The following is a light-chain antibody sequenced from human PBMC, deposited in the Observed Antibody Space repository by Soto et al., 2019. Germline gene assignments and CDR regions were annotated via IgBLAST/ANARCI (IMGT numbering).Light chain of an antibody. Sequence: DFQMTQSPSTMSASVGDRVTITCRASQNIRSRVAWFQQKPGKAPKLLIYDASSLESGVPSRFSGSGSGTEFTRTISSLQPDDFATYYCQQYNSWTFGQGTKVDI. V-gene: IGKV1-5*01. CDR3: QQYNSWT. CDR2: DAS. J-gene: IGKJ1*01. CDR1: QNIRSR.